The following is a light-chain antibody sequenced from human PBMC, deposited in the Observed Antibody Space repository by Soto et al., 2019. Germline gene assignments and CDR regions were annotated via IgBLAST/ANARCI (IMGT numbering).Light chain of an antibody. CDR1: SSDVGGYNY. V-gene: IGLV2-8*01. CDR2: EVS. Sequence: QSALTQPPSASGSPGQSVTISCTGTSSDVGGYNYVSWYQQHPGKAPKRMIYEVSKRPSGVPDRFSGSKSGNTASLTVSGLQAEDEAECYCSSYAGSNNLVFGTGTKVTVL. J-gene: IGLJ1*01. CDR3: SSYAGSNNLV.